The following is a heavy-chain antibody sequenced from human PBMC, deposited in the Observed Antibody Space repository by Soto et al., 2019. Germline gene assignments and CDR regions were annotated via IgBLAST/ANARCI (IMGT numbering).Heavy chain of an antibody. V-gene: IGHV1-69*13. D-gene: IGHD6-13*01. CDR3: ARASTSSSSSWPYSSYYGMDV. J-gene: IGHJ6*04. Sequence: GASVKVSCKASGGTFSSYAISWVRQAPGQGLEWMGGIIPIFGTANYAQKFQGRVTITADESTSTAYMELSSLRSEDTAVYYCARASTSSSSSWPYSSYYGMDVWRKGTKVT. CDR2: IIPIFGTA. CDR1: GGTFSSYA.